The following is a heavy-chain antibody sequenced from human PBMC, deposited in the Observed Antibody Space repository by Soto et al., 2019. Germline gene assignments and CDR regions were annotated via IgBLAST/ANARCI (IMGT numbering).Heavy chain of an antibody. CDR2: IYYSGST. V-gene: IGHV4-31*03. D-gene: IGHD6-6*01. CDR1: GGSISSGGYY. CDR3: ARDRSSAYYGMDV. Sequence: ASETLSLTYTVSGGSISSGGYYWSWIRQHPGKGLEWIGYIYYSGSTYYNPSLKSRVTISVDTSKNQFSLKLSSVTAADTAMYYCARDRSSAYYGMDVWGQGTTVTVSS. J-gene: IGHJ6*02.